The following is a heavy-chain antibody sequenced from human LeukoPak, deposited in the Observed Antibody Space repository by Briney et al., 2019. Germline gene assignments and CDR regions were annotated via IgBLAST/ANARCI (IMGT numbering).Heavy chain of an antibody. D-gene: IGHD3-10*01. CDR3: ARHRSGKAYGMDV. CDR2: IIPILGIA. Sequence: VASVKVSCTASGGTFSSYAISWVRQAPGQGLEWMGRIIPILGIANYAQKFQGRVTITADKSTSTAYMELSSLRSEDAAVYYCARHRSGKAYGMDVWGQGTTVTVSS. V-gene: IGHV1-69*04. J-gene: IGHJ6*02. CDR1: GGTFSSYA.